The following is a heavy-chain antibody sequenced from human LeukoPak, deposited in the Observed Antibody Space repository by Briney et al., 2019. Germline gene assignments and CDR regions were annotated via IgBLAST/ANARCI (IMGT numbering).Heavy chain of an antibody. V-gene: IGHV1-46*01. Sequence: ASVKVSCKASGYTFTSYYMHWVRQAPGQGLEWMGIINPSGGSTSYAQKFQGRVTMTGDTSTSTVYMELSSLRSEDTAVYYCARDDLYSSGWYGYYYYYGMDVWGQGTTVTVSS. CDR1: GYTFTSYY. CDR2: INPSGGST. J-gene: IGHJ6*02. D-gene: IGHD6-19*01. CDR3: ARDDLYSSGWYGYYYYYGMDV.